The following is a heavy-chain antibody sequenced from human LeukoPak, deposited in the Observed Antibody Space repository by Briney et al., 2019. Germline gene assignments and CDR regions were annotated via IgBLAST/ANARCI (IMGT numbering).Heavy chain of an antibody. V-gene: IGHV5-51*01. CDR3: ARHEMISGYSGCDHFDAFDI. CDR2: IYPGDSDT. J-gene: IGHJ3*02. D-gene: IGHD5-12*01. Sequence: GESLKISCKGSGYSFTSYWIGWVRQMPGKGLEWMGIIYPGDSDTRYSPSFQGQVTISADKSISTAYLQWSSLKASDTAMYYCARHEMISGYSGCDHFDAFDIWGQGTMVTVSS. CDR1: GYSFTSYW.